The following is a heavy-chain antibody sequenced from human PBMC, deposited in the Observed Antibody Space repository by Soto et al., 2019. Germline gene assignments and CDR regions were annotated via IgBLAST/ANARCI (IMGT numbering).Heavy chain of an antibody. D-gene: IGHD2-15*01. Sequence: QVQLVQAGAEVKKPGASVEVSCKASGYTFTSYGISWVRQAPGQGLEWMGWISAYNGNTNYAQTLQGRVTITTDPTTSTAYMHVRSLRSDYTAVDYCARDGAYCSGGICPRGYWGQGTLVTVSS. J-gene: IGHJ4*02. CDR2: ISAYNGNT. V-gene: IGHV1-18*04. CDR1: GYTFTSYG. CDR3: ARDGAYCSGGICPRGY.